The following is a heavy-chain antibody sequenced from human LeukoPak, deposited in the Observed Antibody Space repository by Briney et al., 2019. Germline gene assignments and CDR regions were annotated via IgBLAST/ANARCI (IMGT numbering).Heavy chain of an antibody. V-gene: IGHV3-11*05. CDR1: GFTFSGYY. CDR2: ISGGSSHT. J-gene: IGHJ4*02. Sequence: GGSLRLSCAASGFTFSGYYMNWIRQTPGKGLEWVACISGGSSHTDYADSVKGRFTISRDNAKNSLYLQMNSLRAEDTAVYYCARGQITRTVNIDFWGQGTLVTVSS. CDR3: ARGQITRTVNIDF. D-gene: IGHD4-17*01.